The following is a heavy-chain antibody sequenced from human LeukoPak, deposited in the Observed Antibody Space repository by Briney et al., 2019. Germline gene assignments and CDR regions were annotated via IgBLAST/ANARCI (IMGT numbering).Heavy chain of an antibody. CDR1: GISFSSYW. J-gene: IGHJ5*02. Sequence: GGSLRLSCAASGISFSSYWMHWVRQVPGKGLMWVSRIKSDGSTADYADSVKGRFTISRDNAKNTLYLQMNSLTAEDTAVYYCATITVTNPWGQGTLVTVSS. CDR2: IKSDGSTA. V-gene: IGHV3-74*01. D-gene: IGHD4-17*01. CDR3: ATITVTNP.